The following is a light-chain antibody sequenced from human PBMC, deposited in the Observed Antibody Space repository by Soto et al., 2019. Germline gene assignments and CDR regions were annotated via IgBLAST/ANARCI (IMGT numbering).Light chain of an antibody. V-gene: IGKV1-39*01. CDR3: QQSYSIPFT. J-gene: IGKJ3*01. CDR2: AAS. CDR1: QSISNY. Sequence: DIQMTQSPSSLSASVGDRVTITCRASQSISNYLNWYQQKPGKVPKLLIYAASSLQSGVPSRFSGSGSGTDFTLTISSLQPEDFATYYCQQSYSIPFTVGPGTKVDIK.